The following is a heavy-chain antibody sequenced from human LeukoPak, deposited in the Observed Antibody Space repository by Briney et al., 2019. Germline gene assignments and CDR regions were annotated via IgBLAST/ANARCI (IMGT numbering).Heavy chain of an antibody. CDR2: FDPEDGET. CDR1: GYTLTELS. D-gene: IGHD3-3*01. J-gene: IGHJ4*02. Sequence: ASVKVSCKVSGYTLTELSMHWVRQAPGKGLEWMGGFDPEDGETIYAQKFQGRVTMTEDTSTDTAYMELSSLRSEDTAVYYCATVLRFLEWLPLFDYWGQGTLVTVSS. V-gene: IGHV1-24*01. CDR3: ATVLRFLEWLPLFDY.